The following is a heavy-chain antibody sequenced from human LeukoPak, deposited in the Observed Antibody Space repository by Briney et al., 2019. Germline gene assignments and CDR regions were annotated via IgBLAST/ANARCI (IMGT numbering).Heavy chain of an antibody. CDR3: ARENSVGFDY. V-gene: IGHV3-30-3*01. CDR2: ISNDGNTK. J-gene: IGHJ4*02. Sequence: GGSLRLSCAASGFTLNKYAMHWVRQAPGKGLEWVAVISNDGNTKHYADSVKGRFTISRDIAKNTLYVQMNSLRGEDTSVYYCARENSVGFDYWGQGAPVTVSS. CDR1: GFTLNKYA.